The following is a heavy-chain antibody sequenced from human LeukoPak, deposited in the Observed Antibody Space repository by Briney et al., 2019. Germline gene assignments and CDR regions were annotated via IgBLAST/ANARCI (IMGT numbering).Heavy chain of an antibody. CDR1: GFTFDDYG. CDR3: AKEMATIRAFDF. CDR2: INWNGGST. J-gene: IGHJ3*01. Sequence: GGSLRLSCAASGFTFDDYGMSWVRQAPGKGLEWVSGINWNGGSTGYADSVKGRFTISRDNAKNSLYLQMNSLRAEDTAVYHCAKEMATIRAFDFWGQGTMVTVSS. D-gene: IGHD5-24*01. V-gene: IGHV3-20*01.